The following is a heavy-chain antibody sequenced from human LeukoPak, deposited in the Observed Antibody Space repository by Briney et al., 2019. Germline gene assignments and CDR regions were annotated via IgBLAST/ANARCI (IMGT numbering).Heavy chain of an antibody. CDR2: IHHSGRT. CDR3: ARDSPVMAPLDY. Sequence: SEALSLTCAVSGGSLSSSNWWSLVRPPPGKGLEWIGEIHHSGRTNYNPSLKSRVTISIDKSKNQVSLKMSSVAAADPAVYYCARDSPVMAPLDYLGQGTLVTVLS. J-gene: IGHJ4*02. D-gene: IGHD2-8*01. CDR1: GGSLSSSNW. V-gene: IGHV4-4*02.